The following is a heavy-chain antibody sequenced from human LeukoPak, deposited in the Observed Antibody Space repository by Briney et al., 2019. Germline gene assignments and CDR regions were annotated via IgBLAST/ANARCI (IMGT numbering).Heavy chain of an antibody. V-gene: IGHV4-59*12. CDR1: GGSISSYY. J-gene: IGHJ5*02. CDR3: ARAPEDIVVVPAAIGFDP. CDR2: IYHSGST. D-gene: IGHD2-2*02. Sequence: SETLSLTCTVSGGSISSYYWSWIRQPPGKGLEWIGYIYHSGSTYYNPSLKSRVTISVDRSKNQFSLKLSSVTAADTAVYYCARAPEDIVVVPAAIGFDPWGQGTLVTVSS.